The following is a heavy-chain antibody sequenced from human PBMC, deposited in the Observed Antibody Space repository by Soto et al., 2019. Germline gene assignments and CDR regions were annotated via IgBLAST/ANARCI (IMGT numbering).Heavy chain of an antibody. CDR2: ISWNRGTI. CDR3: AKDKLYSNFEYYFDY. V-gene: IGHV3-9*01. CDR1: GFTFENYA. Sequence: PGGSLRLSCTASGFTFENYAMHWVRQAPGKGLEWVSGISWNRGTIGYADSVRGRFTISRDNAKTSLYLQMDSLRPEDTALYYCAKDKLYSNFEYYFDYWGQGTLVTVSS. J-gene: IGHJ4*02. D-gene: IGHD4-4*01.